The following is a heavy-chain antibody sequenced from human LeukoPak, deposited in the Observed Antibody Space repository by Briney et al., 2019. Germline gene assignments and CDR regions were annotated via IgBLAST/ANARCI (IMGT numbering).Heavy chain of an antibody. J-gene: IGHJ6*02. CDR3: ARDILPYYYYGMDV. CDR1: GFTFSSYA. CDR2: ISYDGSNK. Sequence: GGSLRLSCAASGFTFSSYAMHWVRQAPGKGLEWVAVISYDGSNKYYADSVKGRFTISRDNSKYTLYLQMNSLRAEDTAVYYCARDILPYYYYGMDVWGQGTTVTVSS. D-gene: IGHD2/OR15-2a*01. V-gene: IGHV3-30-3*01.